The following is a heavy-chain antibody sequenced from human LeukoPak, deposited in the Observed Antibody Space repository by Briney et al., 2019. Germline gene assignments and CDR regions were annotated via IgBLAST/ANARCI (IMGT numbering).Heavy chain of an antibody. Sequence: PSETLSLTCTVSGGSISSSSYYWGWIRQPPGKGLEWIGSIYYSGSTYYNPSLKSRVTISVDTSKNQFSLKLSSVTAADTAVYYCAREETYYYDSSGNFDYWGQGTLVTVSS. CDR2: IYYSGST. CDR1: GGSISSSSYY. CDR3: AREETYYYDSSGNFDY. D-gene: IGHD3-22*01. J-gene: IGHJ4*02. V-gene: IGHV4-39*07.